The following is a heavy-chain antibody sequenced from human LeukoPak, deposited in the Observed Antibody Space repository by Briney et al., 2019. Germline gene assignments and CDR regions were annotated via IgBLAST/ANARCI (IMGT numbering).Heavy chain of an antibody. CDR1: GFTFDDYA. Sequence: GRSLRLSCAASGFTFDDYAMHWVRQVPGKGLGWVSGISWNSGSIDYADSVKGRFTISRDNAKNSLHLQMDSLRTEDTAFYYCGKGSCSSTSCHFDYWGQGTLVTVSS. J-gene: IGHJ4*02. CDR3: GKGSCSSTSCHFDY. CDR2: ISWNSGSI. D-gene: IGHD2-2*01. V-gene: IGHV3-9*01.